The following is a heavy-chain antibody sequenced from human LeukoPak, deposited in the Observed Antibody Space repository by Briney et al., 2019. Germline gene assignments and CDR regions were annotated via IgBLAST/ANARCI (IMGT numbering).Heavy chain of an antibody. D-gene: IGHD3-10*01. J-gene: IGHJ4*02. Sequence: EASVKVSCKASGYTFTSYGISWVRQAPGQGLEWMGWISAYNGNTNYAQKLQGRVTMTTDTSTSTAYMELRSLRSDDTAVYYCARSGPTHGEFPTDYWGQGTLVTVSS. CDR3: ARSGPTHGEFPTDY. V-gene: IGHV1-18*01. CDR2: ISAYNGNT. CDR1: GYTFTSYG.